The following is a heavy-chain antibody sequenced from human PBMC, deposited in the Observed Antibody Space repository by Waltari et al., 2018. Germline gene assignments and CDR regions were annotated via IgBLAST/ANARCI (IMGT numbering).Heavy chain of an antibody. CDR2: IKQDGSEK. Sequence: EVQLVESGGGLVQPGGSLRLSCAGSGFNFSSYWMGWFRRAPGKGLEGVANIKQDGSEKYYVDSVKGRFTISIDNAKNSLYLQMNSLRAEDTAVYYCARTWGIRENWFDPWGQGTLVTVSS. J-gene: IGHJ5*02. D-gene: IGHD7-27*01. CDR3: ARTWGIRENWFDP. CDR1: GFNFSSYW. V-gene: IGHV3-7*01.